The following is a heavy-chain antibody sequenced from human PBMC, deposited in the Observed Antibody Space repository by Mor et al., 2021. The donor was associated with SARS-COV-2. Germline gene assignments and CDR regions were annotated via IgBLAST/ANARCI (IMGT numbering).Heavy chain of an antibody. D-gene: IGHD2-15*01. V-gene: IGHV4-39*01. Sequence: RKSRVTKSVDTSKKQFSLKLSSVTAADTAVYYCARAAHYYYGMDVWGQGTTVTVSS. J-gene: IGHJ6*02. CDR3: ARAAHYYYGMDV.